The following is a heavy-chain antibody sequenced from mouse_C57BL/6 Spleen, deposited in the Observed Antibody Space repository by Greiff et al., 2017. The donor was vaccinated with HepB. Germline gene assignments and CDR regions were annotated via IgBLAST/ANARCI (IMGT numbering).Heavy chain of an antibody. Sequence: QVQLQQPGAELVKPGASVKLSCKASGYTFTSYWMHWVKQRPGQGLEWIGMIHPNSGSTNYNEKFKSKATLTVDKSSSTAYMQLSSLTSEDSAVYYCARDGNYPGWFAYWGQGTLVTVSA. J-gene: IGHJ3*01. V-gene: IGHV1-64*01. CDR3: ARDGNYPGWFAY. CDR2: IHPNSGST. D-gene: IGHD2-1*01. CDR1: GYTFTSYW.